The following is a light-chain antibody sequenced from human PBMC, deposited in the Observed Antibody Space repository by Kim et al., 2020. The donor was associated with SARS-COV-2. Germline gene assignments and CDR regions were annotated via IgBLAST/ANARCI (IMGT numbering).Light chain of an antibody. Sequence: APGKTARITCGGNNVGSKSVHWYQRKPGQAPVLVIYYDSDRPSGIPERFSGSNSGNTATLTISRVEAGDEADYYCQVWDSSSDHAVFGGGTQLPS. J-gene: IGLJ7*01. CDR2: YDS. CDR1: NVGSKS. V-gene: IGLV3-21*04. CDR3: QVWDSSSDHAV.